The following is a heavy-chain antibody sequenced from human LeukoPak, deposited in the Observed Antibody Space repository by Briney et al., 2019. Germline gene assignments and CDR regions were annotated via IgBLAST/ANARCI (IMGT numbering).Heavy chain of an antibody. D-gene: IGHD6-13*01. J-gene: IGHJ5*02. CDR2: IIPIFGTA. V-gene: IGHV1-69*06. CDR1: GGTFSSYA. CDR3: ATAAGTGVFFDP. Sequence: SVKVSCKASGGTFSSYAISWVRQAPGQGLEWMGGIIPIFGTANYAQKFQGRVTMTEDTSTDTAYMELSSLRSEDTAVYYCATAAGTGVFFDPWGQGTLVTVSS.